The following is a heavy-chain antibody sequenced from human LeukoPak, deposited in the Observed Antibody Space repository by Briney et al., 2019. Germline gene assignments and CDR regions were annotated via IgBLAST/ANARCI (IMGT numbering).Heavy chain of an antibody. D-gene: IGHD3-10*01. V-gene: IGHV3-33*01. CDR2: IWYDGSNK. CDR1: GFTFSSYG. J-gene: IGHJ4*02. CDR3: ARKAYYYGSGSYLGY. Sequence: QPGGSLRLSCAASGFTFSSYGMHWVRQAPGKGLEWVAVIWYDGSNKYYADSVKGRFTISRDNSKNTLYLQMNSLRAEDTAVYYCARKAYYYGSGSYLGYWGQGTLVTVSS.